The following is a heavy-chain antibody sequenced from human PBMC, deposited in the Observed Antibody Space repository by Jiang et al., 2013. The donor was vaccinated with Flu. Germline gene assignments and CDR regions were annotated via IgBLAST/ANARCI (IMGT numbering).Heavy chain of an antibody. CDR1: GGTFNNYA. V-gene: IGHV1-69*01. CDR3: ARAHYYGSGSYYNWFDP. J-gene: IGHJ5*02. Sequence: GAEVKKPGSSVKVSCKASGGTFNNYAIGWVRQAPGQGLEWMGGIIPILGTPKYAQKFQDRVTIIADEFTNTAYMEMTSLRSEDTAVYYCARAHYYGSGSYYNWFDPWGQGTLVTVSS. CDR2: IIPILGTP. D-gene: IGHD3-10*01.